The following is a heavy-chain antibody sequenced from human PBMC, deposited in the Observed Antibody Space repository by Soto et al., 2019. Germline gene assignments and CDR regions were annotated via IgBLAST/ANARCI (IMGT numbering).Heavy chain of an antibody. CDR1: GGNISSYY. Sequence: PSETLSLTCTVSGGNISSYYWNWIRQPPGKGLEWIGYIYYSGSTNYNPSLKSRVTISVDTSKNQFSLKLSSVTAADTAVYYCARGSRGYSGYDFDPFDYWGQGTLVTVSS. J-gene: IGHJ4*02. V-gene: IGHV4-59*01. D-gene: IGHD5-12*01. CDR3: ARGSRGYSGYDFDPFDY. CDR2: IYYSGST.